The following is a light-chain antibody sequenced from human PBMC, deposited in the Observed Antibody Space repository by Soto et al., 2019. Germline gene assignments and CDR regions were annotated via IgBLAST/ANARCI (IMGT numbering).Light chain of an antibody. Sequence: QSALTQPPSVSGSPGQSVTISCTGTSSDVGGYNYVSWYQQHPGKAPRLMIYEVSKRPSGVPDRFSGSKSGSTASLTVSGLQAEDEADYYCSSYAGSNTYVFGTGTKVTVL. CDR2: EVS. CDR3: SSYAGSNTYV. J-gene: IGLJ1*01. CDR1: SSDVGGYNY. V-gene: IGLV2-8*01.